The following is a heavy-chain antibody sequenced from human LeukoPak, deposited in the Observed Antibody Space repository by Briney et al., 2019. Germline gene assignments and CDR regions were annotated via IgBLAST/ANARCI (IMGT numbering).Heavy chain of an antibody. Sequence: SQTLSLTCAISGDSVSSNSTACNWIRQSPSRGLEWLGRTYYRSKWYNDYAVSVKSRITINPDTSKNQFSLQLNSVTPEDTAVYYCVRGGQGDGYSADEAFDFWGQGTMVTVSS. CDR3: VRGGQGDGYSADEAFDF. CDR2: TYYRSKWYN. J-gene: IGHJ3*01. D-gene: IGHD5-24*01. CDR1: GDSVSSNSTA. V-gene: IGHV6-1*01.